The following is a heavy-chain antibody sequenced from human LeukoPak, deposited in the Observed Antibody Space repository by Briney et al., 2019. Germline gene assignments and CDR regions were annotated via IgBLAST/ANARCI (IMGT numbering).Heavy chain of an antibody. J-gene: IGHJ6*03. CDR2: IYTSGST. CDR3: ARESGGNYGSWGSPAPWYYYYYMDV. CDR1: GGSISSYY. V-gene: IGHV4-4*07. D-gene: IGHD4-23*01. Sequence: PSETLSLTCTVSGGSISSYYWSWIRQPAGKGLEWIGRIYTSGSTNYNPSLKSRVTISVDTSKNQFSLKLSSVTAADTAVYYCARESGGNYGSWGSPAPWYYYYYMDVWGKGTTVTVSS.